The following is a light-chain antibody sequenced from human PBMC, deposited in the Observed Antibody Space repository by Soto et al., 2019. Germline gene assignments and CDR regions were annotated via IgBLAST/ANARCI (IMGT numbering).Light chain of an antibody. Sequence: FTQSPSSLSASVGDRVTIPCRDSQGISSYLAWYQQKPGKAPKLLISGAFTLLSGVPSRFSGSGSGTEFTLTLSSLQPEDFATYYCQQLKSYPWTFGQGTKV. J-gene: IGKJ1*01. V-gene: IGKV1-9*01. CDR1: QGISSY. CDR3: QQLKSYPWT. CDR2: GAF.